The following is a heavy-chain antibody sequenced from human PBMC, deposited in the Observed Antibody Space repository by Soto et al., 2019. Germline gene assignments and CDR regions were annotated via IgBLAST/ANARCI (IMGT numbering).Heavy chain of an antibody. J-gene: IGHJ4*02. Sequence: GASVKDSCRASGGTFSNYAISWVRQAPGQGLEWMGGIIPIFGTANYAQKFQGRVTITADESTSTAYMELSSVTAADTAVYYCARQPRILTGYSGHFDYWGQGTLVTVFS. D-gene: IGHD3-9*01. V-gene: IGHV1-69*01. CDR2: IIPIFGTA. CDR1: GGTFSNYA. CDR3: ARQPRILTGYSGHFDY.